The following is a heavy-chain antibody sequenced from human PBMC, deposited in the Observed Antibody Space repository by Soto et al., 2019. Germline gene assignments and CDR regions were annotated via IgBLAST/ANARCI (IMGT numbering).Heavy chain of an antibody. D-gene: IGHD6-13*01. J-gene: IGHJ4*02. CDR2: IYYSGST. CDR1: GGSISSDY. V-gene: IGHV4-59*08. Sequence: SETLCLTCTVSGGSISSDYWSWIRQPPGKGLEWIGYIYYSGSTNYNPSLKSRVTISVDTSKNQFSLKLSSVTAADTAVYYCASSSSSWSPIIDYWGQGTLVTVSS. CDR3: ASSSSSWSPIIDY.